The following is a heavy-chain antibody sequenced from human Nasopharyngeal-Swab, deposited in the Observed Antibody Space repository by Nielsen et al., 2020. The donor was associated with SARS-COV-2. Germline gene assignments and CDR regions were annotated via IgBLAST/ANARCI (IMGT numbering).Heavy chain of an antibody. D-gene: IGHD3-3*01. Sequence: GGSLRLSCAASGFTFSSYSMNWVRQAPGKGLEWVSSISSSSSYIYYADSVKGRFTISRDNAKNSLYLQMNSLRAEDTAIYHCARQTIYSFGWFDSWGQGNLVTVSS. CDR2: ISSSSSYI. CDR1: GFTFSSYS. CDR3: ARQTIYSFGWFDS. V-gene: IGHV3-21*04. J-gene: IGHJ5*01.